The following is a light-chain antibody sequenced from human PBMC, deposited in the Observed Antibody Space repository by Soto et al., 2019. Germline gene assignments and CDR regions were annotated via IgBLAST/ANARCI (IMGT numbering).Light chain of an antibody. CDR3: QQSYSTPLT. V-gene: IGKV1-39*01. J-gene: IGKJ4*01. Sequence: DIPMTQSPSSLSASVGDRVTITCRASQSISSYLNWYQQKPGKAPKLLIYAASSLQSGVPSRFSGSGSGTDFTLTISSLQPEDFATCYCQQSYSTPLTFGGGTKVDIK. CDR1: QSISSY. CDR2: AAS.